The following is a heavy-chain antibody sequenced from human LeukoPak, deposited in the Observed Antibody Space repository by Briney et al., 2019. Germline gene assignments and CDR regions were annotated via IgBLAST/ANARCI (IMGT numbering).Heavy chain of an antibody. CDR3: ASYSGSYRFDY. Sequence: SETLSLTCTVSGGSISSSSYYWGWIRQPPGKGLEWIGSIYYSGSTYYNPSLKSRVTISVDTSKNQFSLKLSSVTAADTVVYYCASYSGSYRFDYWGQGTLVTVSS. CDR2: IYYSGST. J-gene: IGHJ4*02. V-gene: IGHV4-39*01. D-gene: IGHD1-26*01. CDR1: GGSISSSSYY.